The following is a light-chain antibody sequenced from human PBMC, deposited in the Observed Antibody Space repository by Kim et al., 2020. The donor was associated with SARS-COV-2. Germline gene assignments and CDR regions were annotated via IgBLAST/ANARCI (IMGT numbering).Light chain of an antibody. CDR2: GAT. J-gene: IGKJ4*02. V-gene: IGKV3-20*01. CDR3: QHNSSSPRT. Sequence: EIVLTQSPGTLSLSPGERATLSCGASQSVSSSYVSWHQKTPRAAPSLIYGGATRRTSSTPDWSSGGVAGTDFIPTISRLDPDYLVYYYCQHNSSSPRTFGEGTKVDIK. CDR1: QSVSSSY.